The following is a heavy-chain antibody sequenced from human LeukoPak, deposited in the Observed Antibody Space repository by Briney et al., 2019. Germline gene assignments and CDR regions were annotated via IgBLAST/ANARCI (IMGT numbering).Heavy chain of an antibody. V-gene: IGHV3-21*01. J-gene: IGHJ6*02. Sequence: PGGSLRLSCAASGFTFSSYSMNWVRQAPGKGLEWVSSISSSSSYIYYADSVKGRFTISRDNAKNSLYLQMNSLRAEDTAVYYCARGSGSGSYYGDYYGMDVWGQGTTVTVSS. CDR3: ARGSGSGSYYGDYYGMDV. D-gene: IGHD3-10*01. CDR2: ISSSSSYI. CDR1: GFTFSSYS.